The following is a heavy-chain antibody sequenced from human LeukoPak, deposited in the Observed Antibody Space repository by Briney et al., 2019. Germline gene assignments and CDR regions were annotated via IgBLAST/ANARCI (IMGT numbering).Heavy chain of an antibody. CDR2: IYYSGST. CDR3: ARDVYCTNGVCYNWFDP. J-gene: IGHJ5*02. Sequence: SETLSLTCTVSGGFISSSSYYWGWIRQPPGKGLEWIGSIYYSGSTYYNPSLKSRVTISVDTSKNQFSLKLSSVTAADTAVYYCARDVYCTNGVCYNWFDPWGQGTLVTVSS. V-gene: IGHV4-39*07. CDR1: GGFISSSSYY. D-gene: IGHD2-8*01.